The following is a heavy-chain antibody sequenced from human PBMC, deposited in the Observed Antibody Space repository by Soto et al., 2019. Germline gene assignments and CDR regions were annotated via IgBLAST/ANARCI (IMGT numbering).Heavy chain of an antibody. D-gene: IGHD3-10*01. CDR3: TRAVSDPGNFYISISYAMDV. Sequence: PGGSLRLSCAASGFSVSSDYMSCVRQAPGKGLEWVSLIYSGGDTYYADSVKGRFTISRDISSNTIYLHMTSLRADDTAIYYCTRAVSDPGNFYISISYAMDVGGRGTKVTVSS. V-gene: IGHV3-53*01. J-gene: IGHJ6*02. CDR1: GFSVSSDY. CDR2: IYSGGDT.